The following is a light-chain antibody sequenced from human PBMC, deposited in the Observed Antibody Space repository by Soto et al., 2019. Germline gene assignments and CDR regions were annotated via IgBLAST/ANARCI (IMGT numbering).Light chain of an antibody. J-gene: IGLJ1*01. CDR2: EGI. Sequence: QSVLTQPASVSGSPGQSITISCTGTSSTVGGFNVVSWYQQHPGKAPKVIIYEGIKRPSGVSNRFPGSNSGSTASLTISGLQADDVADYYCCSYVGATTYVFGNGTKVNV. CDR1: SSTVGGFNV. V-gene: IGLV2-23*01. CDR3: CSYVGATTYV.